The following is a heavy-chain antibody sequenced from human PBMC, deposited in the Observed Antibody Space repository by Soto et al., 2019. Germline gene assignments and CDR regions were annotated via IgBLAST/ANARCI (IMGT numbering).Heavy chain of an antibody. V-gene: IGHV1-69*13. CDR2: IIPIFGTA. CDR3: AVTGSGYYYSYYYGMDV. D-gene: IGHD3-22*01. CDR1: AGTFSSYA. J-gene: IGHJ6*02. Sequence: SVKVSCKASAGTFSSYAISWVRQAPGQGLEWMGGIIPIFGTANYAQKFQGRVTITADESTSTAYMELSSLRSEDTAVYYCAVTGSGYYYSYYYGMDVWGQGTTVTVSS.